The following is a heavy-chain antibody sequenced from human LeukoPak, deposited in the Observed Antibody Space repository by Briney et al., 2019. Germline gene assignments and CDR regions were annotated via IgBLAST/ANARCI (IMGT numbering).Heavy chain of an antibody. CDR2: ISSGSDTI. Sequence: GGSLRLSCAASGFTFNSYTMNWVRQAPGQGLEWVSFISSGSDTIYYADSVKGRFTISRDNAKNSLSLQMNSLRAEDTAVYYCAKDRGRWFGRTGAQGYAMDVWGQGTTVTVSS. CDR1: GFTFNSYT. D-gene: IGHD3-10*01. V-gene: IGHV3-48*01. CDR3: AKDRGRWFGRTGAQGYAMDV. J-gene: IGHJ6*02.